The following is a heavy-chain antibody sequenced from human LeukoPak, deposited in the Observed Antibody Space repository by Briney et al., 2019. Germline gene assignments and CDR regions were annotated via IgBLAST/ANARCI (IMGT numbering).Heavy chain of an antibody. J-gene: IGHJ6*03. CDR3: ARGDCSSTICYSPMDV. CDR1: VGSISSYY. V-gene: IGHV4-4*07. CDR2: IYTSGST. Sequence: PETLSLTCTVSVGSISSYYWSWIRQPAGKGLEWIGRIYTSGSTKYNPSLKSRVTMSVDTSKNQFSLKLTSVTAADTAVYYCARGDCSSTICYSPMDVWGKGTTVTVSS. D-gene: IGHD2-2*01.